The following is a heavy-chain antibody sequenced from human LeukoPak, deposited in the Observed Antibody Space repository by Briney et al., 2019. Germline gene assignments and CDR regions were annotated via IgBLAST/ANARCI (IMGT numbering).Heavy chain of an antibody. V-gene: IGHV3-30*04. CDR3: ARGETTTSPYFDY. CDR1: GFTFNSFP. CDR2: VLNDGSTK. J-gene: IGHJ4*02. Sequence: GRSLRLSCAASGFTFNSFPMHWVRQAPGKGLEWVAVVLNDGSTKYYADYVRGRFTISRDSSKDTVYLQMNSLRVEDTAIYYCARGETTTSPYFDYWGQGTLVTVSS. D-gene: IGHD1-26*01.